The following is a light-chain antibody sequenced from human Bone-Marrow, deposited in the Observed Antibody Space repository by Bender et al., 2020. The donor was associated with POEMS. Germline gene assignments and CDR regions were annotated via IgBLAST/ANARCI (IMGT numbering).Light chain of an antibody. CDR1: SSDVGGYNY. V-gene: IGLV2-8*01. J-gene: IGLJ2*01. CDR3: TSYAGRNTVI. Sequence: QSALTQPPSASGSPGQSVTISCTGTSSDVGGYNYVSWYQQHPGKAPKLMIYEVTKRPSGVPDRFSGSKSGNTASLTVSGLHTEDEADYYCTSYAGRNTVIFGRGTKLTVL. CDR2: EVT.